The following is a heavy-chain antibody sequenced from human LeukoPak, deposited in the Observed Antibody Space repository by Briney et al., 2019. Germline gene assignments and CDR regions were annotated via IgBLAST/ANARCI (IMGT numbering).Heavy chain of an antibody. CDR1: GFTFSSYA. J-gene: IGHJ4*02. Sequence: GGSLRLSCAASGFTFSSYAMHWVRQAPGKGLEWVAVISYDGSNKYYADSVKGRFTISRDNSKNTLYLQMNSLRAEDTAVYYCARGAGITIFGVIDYWGQETLVTVSS. CDR3: ARGAGITIFGVIDY. CDR2: ISYDGSNK. V-gene: IGHV3-30-3*01. D-gene: IGHD3-3*01.